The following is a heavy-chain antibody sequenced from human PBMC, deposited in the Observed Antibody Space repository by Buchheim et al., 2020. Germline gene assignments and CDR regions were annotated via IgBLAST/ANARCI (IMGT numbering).Heavy chain of an antibody. CDR3: AKAVHYYDSSGPFDY. D-gene: IGHD3-22*01. V-gene: IGHV3-30*18. J-gene: IGHJ4*02. Sequence: QVQLVESGGGVVQPGRSLRLSCAASGFTFSSYGMHWVRQAPGKGLEWVAVISYDGSIKYYADSVKGRFTISRDNSKNTLYLQMNSLRAEDTAVYYCAKAVHYYDSSGPFDYWGQGTL. CDR2: ISYDGSIK. CDR1: GFTFSSYG.